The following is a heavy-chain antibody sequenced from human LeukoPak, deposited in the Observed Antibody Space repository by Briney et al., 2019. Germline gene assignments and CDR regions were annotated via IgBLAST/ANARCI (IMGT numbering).Heavy chain of an antibody. CDR2: ISSSSSYI. J-gene: IGHJ6*03. CDR3: PRYNGAAAGTPYSYYYYYMDV. V-gene: IGHV3-21*01. Sequence: GGSLRLSCAASGFTFSSYSMNWVRQAPGKGLEWVSSISSSSSYIYYADSVNGRFTISRDNAKNSLYLQMNSLRAKDTAVYYSPRYNGAAAGTPYSYYYYYMDVWGKGTTVTVSS. CDR1: GFTFSSYS. D-gene: IGHD6-13*01.